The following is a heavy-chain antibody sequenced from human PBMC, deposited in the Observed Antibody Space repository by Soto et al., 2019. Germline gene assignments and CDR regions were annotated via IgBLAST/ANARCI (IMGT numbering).Heavy chain of an antibody. CDR2: IAYDASKK. CDR3: ASPYCSGGSCYLTEYFQH. J-gene: IGHJ1*01. Sequence: QVQLVESGGVVVQPGRSRRLSCAASGFSFSYYAMHWVRQAPGKGLEWVAVIAYDASKKYYADSVKGRFTISRDNSKNTLYLQMNRLRDEDTAVYYSASPYCSGGSCYLTEYFQHWGQGTLVTVSS. CDR1: GFSFSYYA. D-gene: IGHD2-15*01. V-gene: IGHV3-30*03.